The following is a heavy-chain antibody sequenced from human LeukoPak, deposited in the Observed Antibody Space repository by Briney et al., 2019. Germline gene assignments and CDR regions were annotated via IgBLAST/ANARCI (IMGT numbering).Heavy chain of an antibody. D-gene: IGHD1-26*01. CDR1: GGSISSYY. Sequence: PSETLSLTCTVSGGSISSYYWSWIRQPPGKGLEWIGYIYYSGSTNYNPSLKSRVTITVDTSKNQFSLKLSSVTAADTAVYYCARVGVGATGYYYYYMDVWGKGTTVTISS. CDR2: IYYSGST. CDR3: ARVGVGATGYYYYYMDV. J-gene: IGHJ6*03. V-gene: IGHV4-59*01.